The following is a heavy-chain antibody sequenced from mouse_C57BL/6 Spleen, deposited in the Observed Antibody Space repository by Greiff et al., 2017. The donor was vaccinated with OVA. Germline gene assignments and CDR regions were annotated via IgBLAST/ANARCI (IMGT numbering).Heavy chain of an antibody. CDR3: ARESVVRPHYYAMDY. V-gene: IGHV1-64*01. CDR2: IHPNSGST. D-gene: IGHD1-1*01. Sequence: QVQLQQPGAELVKPGASVTLSCKASGYTFTSYWMHWVKQRPGQGLEWIGMIHPNSGSTNYNEKFKSKATLTVDKSSSTAYMQLSSLTSEDSAVYYGARESVVRPHYYAMDYWGQGTSVTVSS. CDR1: GYTFTSYW. J-gene: IGHJ4*01.